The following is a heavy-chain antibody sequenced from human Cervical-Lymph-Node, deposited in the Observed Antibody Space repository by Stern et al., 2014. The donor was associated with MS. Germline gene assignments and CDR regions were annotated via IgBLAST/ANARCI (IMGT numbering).Heavy chain of an antibody. CDR2: IYWDDDT. Sequence: QVTLRESGPTLVIPTQTLTLTCTFSGFSLTTNGVAVGRIRQPPGKALVWLALIYWDDDTRYSPSLKSGLTITKDTSKNQVLLTMTNVEPVDTATYYCAHRDDWQLDFAYWGQGILVTVSS. CDR1: GFSLTTNGVA. V-gene: IGHV2-5*02. J-gene: IGHJ4*02. CDR3: AHRDDWQLDFAY. D-gene: IGHD6-6*01.